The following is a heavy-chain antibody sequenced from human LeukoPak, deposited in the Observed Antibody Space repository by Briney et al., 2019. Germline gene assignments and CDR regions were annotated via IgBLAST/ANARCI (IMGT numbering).Heavy chain of an antibody. D-gene: IGHD3-22*01. V-gene: IGHV3-23*01. CDR1: GFTFSSYA. J-gene: IGHJ4*02. Sequence: GGSLRLSCAASGFTFSSYAMSWVRQAPGKELEWVSAISGSGGSTYYADSVKGRFTISRDNSKNTLYLQMNSLRAEDTAVYYCAKDLGDSSGYYVYDYWGQGTLVTVSS. CDR3: AKDLGDSSGYYVYDY. CDR2: ISGSGGST.